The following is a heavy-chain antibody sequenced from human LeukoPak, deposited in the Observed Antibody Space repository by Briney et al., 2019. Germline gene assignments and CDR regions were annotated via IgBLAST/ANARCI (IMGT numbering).Heavy chain of an antibody. CDR3: ARVMEHYEIDYYMDV. Sequence: GGSLRLFCAASGFTVSSNYMSWVRQAPGKGLEWVSFIYSGGSTYYADSVKGRFTISRDNSKNTLYLQMNSLRAEDTAVYYCARVMEHYEIDYYMDVWGKGATVTVSS. V-gene: IGHV3-66*02. J-gene: IGHJ6*03. CDR2: IYSGGST. CDR1: GFTVSSNY. D-gene: IGHD3-3*01.